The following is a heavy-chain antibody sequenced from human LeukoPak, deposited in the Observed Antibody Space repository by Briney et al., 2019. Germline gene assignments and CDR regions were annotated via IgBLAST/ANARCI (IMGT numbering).Heavy chain of an antibody. J-gene: IGHJ4*02. CDR1: GGSFSGYY. Sequence: SETLSLTCAVYGGSFSGYYGSWIRQPPGKGLEWIGEINHSGSTNYNPSLKSRVTISVDTSKNQFSLKLSSVTAADTAVYYCARGPRQQAVPDYWGQGTLVTVSS. CDR3: ARGPRQQAVPDY. CDR2: INHSGST. D-gene: IGHD6-13*01. V-gene: IGHV4-34*01.